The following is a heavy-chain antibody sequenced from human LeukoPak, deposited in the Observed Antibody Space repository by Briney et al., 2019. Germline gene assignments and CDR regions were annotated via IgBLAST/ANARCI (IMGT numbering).Heavy chain of an antibody. Sequence: PGRSLRLSCAASGFTFSSYGMHWVRQAPGKGLEWVAVISYDGSNKYYADSVKGRFTISRDNSKNTLYLQMNSLRAEDTAVYYCATHLRLGELSLYYWGQGTLVTVSS. CDR1: GFTFSSYG. D-gene: IGHD3-16*02. CDR3: ATHLRLGELSLYY. V-gene: IGHV3-30*03. J-gene: IGHJ4*02. CDR2: ISYDGSNK.